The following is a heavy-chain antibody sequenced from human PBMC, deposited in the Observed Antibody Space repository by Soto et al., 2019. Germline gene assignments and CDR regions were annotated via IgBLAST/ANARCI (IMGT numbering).Heavy chain of an antibody. CDR3: ARAWKIEKFGVISMSKGLDV. V-gene: IGHV3-11*01. J-gene: IGHJ6*02. CDR1: GFIFSDYY. D-gene: IGHD3-3*01. Sequence: QVQLVESGGGLVKPGGSLRLSCAASGFIFSDYYMTWIRQAPGKGLEWLSCSSNRDRSTYYADSVKDRFVVSKDNAKNLVYLQMNSLRAEATAVYFCARAWKIEKFGVISMSKGLDVWGQGTTVTVSS. CDR2: SSNRDRST.